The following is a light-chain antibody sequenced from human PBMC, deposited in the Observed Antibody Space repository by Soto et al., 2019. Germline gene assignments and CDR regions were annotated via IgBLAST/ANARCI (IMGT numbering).Light chain of an antibody. CDR2: DAS. CDR3: QQRSNWPRT. Sequence: EIVLTQSTATLSLAPGERATLSFMASQSVSSYLAWYQQKPGQAPRLLIYDASNRATGIPARFSGSGSGTDFTLIISSLEPEDFAVYYCQQRSNWPRTFGQGTKVDIK. V-gene: IGKV3-11*01. J-gene: IGKJ1*01. CDR1: QSVSSY.